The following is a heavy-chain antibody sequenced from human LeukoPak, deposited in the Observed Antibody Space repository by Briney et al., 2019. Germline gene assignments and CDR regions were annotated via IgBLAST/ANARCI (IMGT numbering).Heavy chain of an antibody. D-gene: IGHD3-3*01. V-gene: IGHV3-11*04. CDR3: ARGSRDFWSGYYFDY. CDR1: GFTFSDYF. CDR2: ISSSGSTI. Sequence: PGGSLRLSCAASGFTFSDYFMSWIRQAPGKGLEWVSYISSSGSTIYYADSVKGRFTISRDNSKNTLYLQMNSLRAEDTAVYYCARGSRDFWSGYYFDYWGQGTLVTVSS. J-gene: IGHJ4*02.